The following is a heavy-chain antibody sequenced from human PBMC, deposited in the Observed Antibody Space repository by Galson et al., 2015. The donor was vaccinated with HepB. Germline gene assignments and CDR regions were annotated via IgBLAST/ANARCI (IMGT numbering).Heavy chain of an antibody. Sequence: SVKVSCKASGGTFSNYTISWVRQAPGQGLEWMGRIIPILGIANYAQKFQGRVTITADKSTSTAYMELSSLRSEDTAVYYCARDRSSSWPAWFDPWGQGTLVTVSS. V-gene: IGHV1-69*04. CDR2: IIPILGIA. J-gene: IGHJ5*02. CDR1: GGTFSNYT. CDR3: ARDRSSSWPAWFDP. D-gene: IGHD6-13*01.